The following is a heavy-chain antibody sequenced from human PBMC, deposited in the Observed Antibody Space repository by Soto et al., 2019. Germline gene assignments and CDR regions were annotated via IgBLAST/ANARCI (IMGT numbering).Heavy chain of an antibody. D-gene: IGHD6-13*01. V-gene: IGHV5-51*01. J-gene: IGHJ4*02. CDR1: GYSFTTYW. Sequence: ESLKISCKASGYSFTTYWIGWVRQMPGKGLEWMGIIYPGDSDTRYSPSFQGQVTISADKSISTAYLQWSSLKASDSAMFYCARNDIAGNSVDFWGQGTLVTLSS. CDR3: ARNDIAGNSVDF. CDR2: IYPGDSDT.